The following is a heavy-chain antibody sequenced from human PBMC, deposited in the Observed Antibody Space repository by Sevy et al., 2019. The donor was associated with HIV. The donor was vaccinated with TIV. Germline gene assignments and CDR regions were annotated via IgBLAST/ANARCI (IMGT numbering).Heavy chain of an antibody. V-gene: IGHV3-33*01. CDR3: ARDLRGYCSSTSCSKFSYYYGMDV. CDR1: GFTFSNYA. Sequence: GGSLRLSCAATGFTFSNYAMHWVRQAPGKGMEWVAIIWSDGAYQYHGDSVKGRFTISRDNSKNTLYLQMNSLRAEDTAVYYCARDLRGYCSSTSCSKFSYYYGMDVWGQGTTVTVSS. CDR2: IWSDGAYQ. D-gene: IGHD2-2*01. J-gene: IGHJ6*02.